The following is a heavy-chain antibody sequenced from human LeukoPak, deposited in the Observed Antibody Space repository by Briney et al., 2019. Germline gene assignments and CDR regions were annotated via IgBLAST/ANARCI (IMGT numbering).Heavy chain of an antibody. J-gene: IGHJ4*02. CDR1: GGTFSSYA. V-gene: IGHV1-69*13. D-gene: IGHD6-19*01. CDR2: IIPIFGTA. CDR3: ARGGIAVAGPRFDY. Sequence: SVKVSCKASGGTFSSYAISWVRQAPGQGLEWLGGIIPIFGTANYAQKFQGRVTITADESTSTAYMELSSLRSEDTAVYYCARGGIAVAGPRFDYWGQGTLVTVSS.